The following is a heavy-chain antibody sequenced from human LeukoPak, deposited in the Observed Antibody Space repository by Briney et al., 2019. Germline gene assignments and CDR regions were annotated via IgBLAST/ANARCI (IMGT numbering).Heavy chain of an antibody. J-gene: IGHJ4*02. CDR2: IRNDGSNN. V-gene: IGHV3-30*02. Sequence: GGSLRLSCVVSGFSLSNYGMHWVRQAPGKGLEWVAYIRNDGSNNYYEDSVKGRFTISRDNSKNTLYLQMNSLRAEDTAMYFCAKDPGYRDFWGQGTLVTVSS. CDR1: GFSLSNYG. D-gene: IGHD5-18*01. CDR3: AKDPGYRDF.